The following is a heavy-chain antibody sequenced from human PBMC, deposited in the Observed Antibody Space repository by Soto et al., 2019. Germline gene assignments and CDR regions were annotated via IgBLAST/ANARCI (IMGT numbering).Heavy chain of an antibody. D-gene: IGHD3-22*01. V-gene: IGHV3-23*01. CDR3: ASDYYDSSGLNY. Sequence: GGSLRLSCAASGFTFSNFGMSWVRQPPGKGLEWVSSISSTGGTTYYADSVKGRFTISRDNSKNTLYLQMNSLRAEDTAVYYCASDYYDSSGLNYWGQGTLVTVSS. CDR1: GFTFSNFG. CDR2: ISSTGGTT. J-gene: IGHJ4*02.